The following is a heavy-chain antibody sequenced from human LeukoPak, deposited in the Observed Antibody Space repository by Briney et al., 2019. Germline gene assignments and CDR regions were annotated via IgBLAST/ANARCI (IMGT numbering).Heavy chain of an antibody. J-gene: IGHJ4*02. D-gene: IGHD1-26*01. CDR1: GFTFSSNW. Sequence: GGSLRLSCAASGFTFSSNWMHWVRQAPGKGLVWVSRINSDGSSTSYADSVKGRFTISRDNAKNTLYLRMNSLRAEDTAVYFCARVSSDTGSYYGNWGQGTLVTVSS. CDR3: ARVSSDTGSYYGN. CDR2: INSDGSST. V-gene: IGHV3-74*01.